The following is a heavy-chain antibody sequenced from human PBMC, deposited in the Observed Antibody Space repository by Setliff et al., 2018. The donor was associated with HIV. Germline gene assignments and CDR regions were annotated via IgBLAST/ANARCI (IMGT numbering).Heavy chain of an antibody. CDR2: VSYDAERK. J-gene: IGHJ4*02. CDR3: ARDFAAWVTELGILGY. CDR1: GFTFRHYA. V-gene: IGHV3-30*03. D-gene: IGHD3-3*01. Sequence: PGGSLRLSCEASGFTFRHYAMHWVRQAPGKGLEWVAVVSYDAERKYYADSVKGRFTSSRDNPRNTVYLQMTGLRIDDTTVYYCARDFAAWVTELGILGYWGQGTLVTVSS.